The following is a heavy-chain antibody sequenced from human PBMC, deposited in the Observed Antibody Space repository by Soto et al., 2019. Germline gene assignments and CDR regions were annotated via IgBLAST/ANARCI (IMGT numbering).Heavy chain of an antibody. CDR1: GYKFTNYW. CDR2: IYPGDSDT. D-gene: IGHD3-10*01. J-gene: IGHJ6*02. V-gene: IGHV5-51*01. CDR3: AGGGVRGVITRTRDYYGMDV. Sequence: PGESLKISCKGFGYKFTNYWIAWVRQTPGKGLEWMGIIYPGDSDTRYSPSFQGQVTISADKSISTAYLQWSSLKASDTAMYYCAGGGVRGVITRTRDYYGMDVWGQGTTVTVSS.